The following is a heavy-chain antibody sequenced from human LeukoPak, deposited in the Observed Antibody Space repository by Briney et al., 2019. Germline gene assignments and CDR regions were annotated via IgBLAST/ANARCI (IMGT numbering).Heavy chain of an antibody. CDR1: GFTFRSYS. J-gene: IGHJ4*02. D-gene: IGHD3-22*01. CDR2: ISSSSSTI. CDR3: ARARYYYDSSGYFADY. Sequence: PGGSLGLSCAASGFTFRSYSMNWVRQAPGKGLEWVSCISSSSSTIYYADSVKGRFTISRDNAKNSLYLQMNSLRDEDTAVYYCARARYYYDSSGYFADYWGQGTLVTVSS. V-gene: IGHV3-48*02.